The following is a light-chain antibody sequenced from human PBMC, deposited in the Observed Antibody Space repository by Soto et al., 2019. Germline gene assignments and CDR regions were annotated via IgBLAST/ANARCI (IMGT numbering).Light chain of an antibody. V-gene: IGKV1-5*01. CDR3: KQRET. CDR2: DAS. Sequence: DIQMTQSPSTLSASVGDRVTITCRASQSFSSWLAWYQQKPGKAPKLLIFDASSLAGGVPPRFSGSGSGTDLFFPISARQPNDFALYSSKQRETFAKGPKV. J-gene: IGKJ1*01. CDR1: QSFSSW.